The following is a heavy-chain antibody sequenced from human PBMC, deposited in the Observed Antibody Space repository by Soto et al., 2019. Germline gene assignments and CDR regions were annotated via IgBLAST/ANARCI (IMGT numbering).Heavy chain of an antibody. J-gene: IGHJ4*02. V-gene: IGHV3-30-3*01. D-gene: IGHD2-21*02. Sequence: QVQLVESGGGVVQPGRSLRLSCAASGFTFSRYAMHWVRQAPGKGLEWVAVISYDGSNKYYADSVKGRFTISRDNSKNTLYLQMNSLRAEDTAVYYCARGKAYFGGDCASLFDYWGQGTLVTVSS. CDR3: ARGKAYFGGDCASLFDY. CDR1: GFTFSRYA. CDR2: ISYDGSNK.